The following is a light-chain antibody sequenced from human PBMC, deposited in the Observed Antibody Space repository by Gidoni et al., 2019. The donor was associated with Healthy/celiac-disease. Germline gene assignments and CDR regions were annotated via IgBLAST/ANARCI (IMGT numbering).Light chain of an antibody. CDR2: YDS. J-gene: IGLJ2*01. CDR3: QVWDSSSDHVV. V-gene: IGLV3-21*04. Sequence: SYVLTQPPSVSVAPGKTARITCGGNNIGGKSVHWYQQKPGQAPVLVIYYDSDRPSGIPERFSGSNSGNTATLTISRVEAGDEADYYCQVWDSSSDHVVFGGGTKLTV. CDR1: NIGGKS.